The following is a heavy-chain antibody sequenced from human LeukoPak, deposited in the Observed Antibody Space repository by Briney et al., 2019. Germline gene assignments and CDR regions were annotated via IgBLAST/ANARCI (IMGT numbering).Heavy chain of an antibody. CDR1: GGSISSYY. J-gene: IGHJ3*02. Sequence: ASETLSLTCTVSGGSISSYYWSWIRQPPGKGLGWIGYIYYSGSTNYNPSLKSRVTISVDTSKNQFSLKLSSVTAADTAVYYCARFGYCSSTSCYRAFDIWGQGTMVTVSS. CDR3: ARFGYCSSTSCYRAFDI. CDR2: IYYSGST. D-gene: IGHD2-2*02. V-gene: IGHV4-59*01.